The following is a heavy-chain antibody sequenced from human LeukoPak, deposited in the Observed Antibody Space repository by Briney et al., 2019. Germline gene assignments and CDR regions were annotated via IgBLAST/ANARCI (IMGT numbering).Heavy chain of an antibody. V-gene: IGHV3-23*01. Sequence: GGSRRLSCAASGFNFNIHAMTWVRQAPGKGLEWVSTIGNTGTNTYYADSVKGRFAISRDNSKNTLYLQMNSLRADDTAVYYCAKVAGQFDYWGQGTLVTVSS. CDR1: GFNFNIHA. D-gene: IGHD6-19*01. CDR3: AKVAGQFDY. CDR2: IGNTGTNT. J-gene: IGHJ4*02.